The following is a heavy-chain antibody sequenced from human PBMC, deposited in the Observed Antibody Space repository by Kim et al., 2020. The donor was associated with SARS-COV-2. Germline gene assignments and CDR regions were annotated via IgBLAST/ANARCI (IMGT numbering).Heavy chain of an antibody. V-gene: IGHV3-23*01. CDR2: ITASGRDT. J-gene: IGHJ4*02. D-gene: IGHD1-26*01. Sequence: GGSLRLSCEASGFTFRNYAMNWVRQAPGKGLEWVSAITASGRDTYYAGSVKGRFTVSRDNSKNIVYLQLDSLRGGDTATYYCARGVGSNSLDYFDYWDLGNLVTVSS. CDR1: GFTFRNYA. CDR3: ARGVGSNSLDYFDY.